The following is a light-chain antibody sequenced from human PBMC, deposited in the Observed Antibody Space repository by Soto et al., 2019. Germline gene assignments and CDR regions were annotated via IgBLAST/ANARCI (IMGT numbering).Light chain of an antibody. V-gene: IGLV7-43*01. CDR2: NTS. CDR3: LLYYGGADV. J-gene: IGLJ1*01. CDR1: TGAVTSGFY. Sequence: QALVTQEPSLTVSPGGTVTLTCASSTGAVTSGFYPNWFQQKPGQAPRALIYNTSNKHSWTPARFSGSLLGGKAALTLSGVQPEDEAEYYCLLYYGGADVFGTGTKLTVL.